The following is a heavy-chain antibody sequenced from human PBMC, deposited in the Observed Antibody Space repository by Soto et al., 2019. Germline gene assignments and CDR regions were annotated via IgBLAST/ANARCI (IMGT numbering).Heavy chain of an antibody. CDR2: IYYSGST. J-gene: IGHJ4*02. CDR3: ARSDGRY. Sequence: ASQTLSLPRSVVWGTSVDHYWSWIRQPQGKGLEWIGYIYYSGSTNYNPSLKSRVTISVDTSKNQFSLKLSSVTAADTAVYYCARSDGRYWGQGTLVTVSS. V-gene: IGHV4-59*11. CDR1: WGTSVDHY.